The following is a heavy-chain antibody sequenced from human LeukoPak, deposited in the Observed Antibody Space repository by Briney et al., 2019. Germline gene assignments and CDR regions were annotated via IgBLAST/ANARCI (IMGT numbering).Heavy chain of an antibody. CDR2: INSDGSST. D-gene: IGHD3-16*01. J-gene: IGHJ6*02. CDR3: AREGGGLVYYYYGMDV. CDR1: RFTFSSYW. Sequence: GGSLRLSCAASRFTFSSYWMHWVRQAPGKGLVWVSRINSDGSSTSYADSVKGRFTISRDNAKNTLYLQMNSLRAEDTAVYYCAREGGGLVYYYYGMDVWGQGTTVTVSS. V-gene: IGHV3-74*01.